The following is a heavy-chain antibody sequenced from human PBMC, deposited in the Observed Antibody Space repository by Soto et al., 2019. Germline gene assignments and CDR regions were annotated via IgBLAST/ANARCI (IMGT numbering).Heavy chain of an antibody. V-gene: IGHV1-69*01. CDR1: GGTFTYYG. CDR2: IIPIIGPA. Sequence: QVQLVQSGAEVKRPGSSVKLSCKASGGTFTYYGISSVRQAPGQGLEWMGGIIPIIGPATYAQKFQGRLTITADQSTSTAYMELSSLGSEDTALYYCARDLGTTIAGPPRRETYGWLDPWGQGTLVTVSS. CDR3: ARDLGTTIAGPPRRETYGWLDP. D-gene: IGHD3-22*01. J-gene: IGHJ5*02.